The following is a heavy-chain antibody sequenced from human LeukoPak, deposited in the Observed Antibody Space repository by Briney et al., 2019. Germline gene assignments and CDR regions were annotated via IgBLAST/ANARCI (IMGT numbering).Heavy chain of an antibody. V-gene: IGHV3-23*01. CDR2: ISATGGNT. Sequence: GASLRLSCAGSGFTFSTYALSWVRQAPRKGRGWVSGISATGGNTDYADSVKGRFTISRDNSKNTVYLQMNSLRAEDTAVYYCARRWYSGSPTTIDYWGQGTLVTVPS. J-gene: IGHJ4*02. D-gene: IGHD3-10*01. CDR1: GFTFSTYA. CDR3: ARRWYSGSPTTIDY.